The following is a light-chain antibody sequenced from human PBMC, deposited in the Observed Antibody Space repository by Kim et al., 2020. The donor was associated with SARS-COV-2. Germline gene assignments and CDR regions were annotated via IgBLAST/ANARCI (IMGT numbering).Light chain of an antibody. CDR1: SSDVGAYNY. CDR3: SSYAGTNNYVV. Sequence: QSALTQPPSASGSPGQSVTISCTGTSSDVGAYNYVSWYQQHPGKAPKHMIYEVSKRPSGVPDRFSGSKSGNTASLTVSGLQAEDEADYYCSSYAGTNNYVVFGGGTKLTVL. V-gene: IGLV2-8*01. J-gene: IGLJ2*01. CDR2: EVS.